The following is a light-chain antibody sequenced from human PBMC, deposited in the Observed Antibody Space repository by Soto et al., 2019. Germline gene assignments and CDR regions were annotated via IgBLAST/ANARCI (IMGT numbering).Light chain of an antibody. CDR1: KSVDFH. CDR2: DAS. Sequence: VVTQAQATLSLSPVKIATPSVRASKSVDFHLAWYQQTPGQAHRLLIFDASVGAAGPPARFSGSGSGTAITITIRSLAPDDFALYCCQPRKTPPTFGQGTRLEIK. CDR3: QPRKTPPT. V-gene: IGKV3-11*01. J-gene: IGKJ5*01.